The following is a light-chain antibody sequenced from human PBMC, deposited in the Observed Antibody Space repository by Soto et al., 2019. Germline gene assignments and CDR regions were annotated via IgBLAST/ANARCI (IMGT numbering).Light chain of an antibody. V-gene: IGLV1-44*01. CDR1: RSNFGNNA. CDR3: ATWDDSLNARGV. Sequence: QSVLTQTPSASGTPGQTVSISSSGSRSNFGNNAVSWYQQFPGTAPKLLIYNNNQRPSGVPDRFSGSKSGTSASLAISGLQSEDEADYYCATWDDSLNARGVFGGGTKLTVL. J-gene: IGLJ3*02. CDR2: NNN.